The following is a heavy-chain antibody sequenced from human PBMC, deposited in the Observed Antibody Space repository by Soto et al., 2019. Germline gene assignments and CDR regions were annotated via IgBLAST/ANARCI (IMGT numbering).Heavy chain of an antibody. D-gene: IGHD1-26*01. CDR2: MNPNSGNT. J-gene: IGHJ6*02. CDR1: GYTFTSYD. CDR3: ARGWSYGDYYYGMDV. V-gene: IGHV1-8*01. Sequence: ASVQVSCKASGYTFTSYDINWVRQATGQGLEWMGWMNPNSGNTGYAQKFQGTVTMTKNTSISTAYMVLSSLGSEDTAVYYCARGWSYGDYYYGMDVWGQGTTVTVSS.